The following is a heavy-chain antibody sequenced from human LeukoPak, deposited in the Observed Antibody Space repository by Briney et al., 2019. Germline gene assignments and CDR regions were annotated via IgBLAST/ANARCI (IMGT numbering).Heavy chain of an antibody. Sequence: SETLSLTCSVAGGSASSYYWSWIRQPAGKGLEWIGRIYSSGTTNYNPSLKSRVTMSLDTSKNRFSLKLSSVTAADTAVYYCARGPRSGHHDYWGQGILVTVSS. J-gene: IGHJ4*02. CDR2: IYSSGTT. V-gene: IGHV4-4*07. CDR3: ARGPRSGHHDY. CDR1: GGSASSYY. D-gene: IGHD6-19*01.